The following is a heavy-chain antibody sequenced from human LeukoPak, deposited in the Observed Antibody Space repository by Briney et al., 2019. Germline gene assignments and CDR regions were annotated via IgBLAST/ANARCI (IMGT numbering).Heavy chain of an antibody. CDR3: ARGLYSGYDFDY. CDR1: GFTFSSYS. Sequence: PGGSLRLSCAASGFTFSSYSMNWVRQAPGKGLEGVSSISSSSSYIYYADSVKGRFTISRDNAKNSLYLQMNSLRAEDTAVYYCARGLYSGYDFDYWGQGTLVTVSS. V-gene: IGHV3-21*01. J-gene: IGHJ4*02. D-gene: IGHD5-12*01. CDR2: ISSSSSYI.